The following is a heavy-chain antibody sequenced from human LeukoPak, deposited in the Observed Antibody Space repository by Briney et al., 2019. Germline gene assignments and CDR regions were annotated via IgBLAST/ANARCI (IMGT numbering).Heavy chain of an antibody. CDR2: ISSSSSYI. V-gene: IGHV3-21*04. CDR1: GFTFSSYS. Sequence: GGSLRLSCAASGFTFSSYSMSWVRQAPGKGLEWVSSISSSSSYIYYADSVKGRFTISRDNSKNTLYLQMNSLRADDTAVYYCAKSGYNRFDYWGQGTLVTVSS. D-gene: IGHD5-24*01. J-gene: IGHJ4*02. CDR3: AKSGYNRFDY.